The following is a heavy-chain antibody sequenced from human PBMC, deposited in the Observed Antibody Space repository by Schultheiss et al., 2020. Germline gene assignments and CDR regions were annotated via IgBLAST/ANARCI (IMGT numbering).Heavy chain of an antibody. CDR3: ARVIAASGAPAYYYSLDV. CDR1: GFTFSSHG. D-gene: IGHD6-13*01. Sequence: GGSLRLSCAASGFTFSSHGMHWVRQAPGKGLEWVAVILHDGSNKYYADSVKGRFTISRDNSKNTLYLQMNSLRAEDTAIYYCARVIAASGAPAYYYSLDVWGQGTTVTVSS. V-gene: IGHV3-30-3*01. J-gene: IGHJ6*02. CDR2: ILHDGSNK.